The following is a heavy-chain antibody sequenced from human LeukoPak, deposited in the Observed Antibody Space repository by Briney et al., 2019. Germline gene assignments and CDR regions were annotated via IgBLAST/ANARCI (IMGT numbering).Heavy chain of an antibody. CDR2: ISYDGSNK. CDR1: GFTFSSYA. CDR3: ARSYDILTGYFGDAFDI. V-gene: IGHV3-30*07. Sequence: GRSLRLSCAASGFTFSSYAMHWVRQAPGKGLEWVAVISYDGSNKYYADSVKGRFTISRDNSKNTLYLQMNSLRAEDTAVYYCARSYDILTGYFGDAFDIWGQGTMVTVSS. D-gene: IGHD3-9*01. J-gene: IGHJ3*02.